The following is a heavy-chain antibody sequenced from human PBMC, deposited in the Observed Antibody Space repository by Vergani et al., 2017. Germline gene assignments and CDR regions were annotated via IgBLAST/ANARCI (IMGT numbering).Heavy chain of an antibody. V-gene: IGHV4-34*01. Sequence: QVQLQQWGAGLLKPSETLSLTCAVYGGSFSGYYWSWIRQPPGTGLEWIGEINHSGSTNYNPSLKSRVTISVDTSKNQFSLKLSSVTAADTAVYYCARDHYGGNSAHFDYWGQGTLVTVSS. CDR3: ARDHYGGNSAHFDY. D-gene: IGHD4-23*01. J-gene: IGHJ4*02. CDR2: INHSGST. CDR1: GGSFSGYY.